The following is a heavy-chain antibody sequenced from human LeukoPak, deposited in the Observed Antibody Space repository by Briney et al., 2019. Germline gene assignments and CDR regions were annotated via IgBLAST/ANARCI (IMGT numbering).Heavy chain of an antibody. Sequence: ASVKVSCKASGYTLTNYDINWVRQATGQGLEWMGWMNPNSGHTGYTQKFQDRVTMTRDTSISTAYMELSSLKSEDTAVYYCVRVQSGSYARYGMDVWGQGTTVTVSS. CDR2: MNPNSGHT. CDR1: GYTLTNYD. V-gene: IGHV1-8*01. J-gene: IGHJ6*02. CDR3: VRVQSGSYARYGMDV. D-gene: IGHD1-26*01.